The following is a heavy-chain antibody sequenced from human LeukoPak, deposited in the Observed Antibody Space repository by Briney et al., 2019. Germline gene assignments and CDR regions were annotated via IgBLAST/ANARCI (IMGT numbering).Heavy chain of an antibody. J-gene: IGHJ4*02. CDR3: ARGKSGIYTRPFDY. Sequence: SGGSLRLSCAASGFSVSDTYMSWVRQAPGKGLEWVPLLYSGGSTHYADSVKGRFTISRDKSKNMLSLQMNSLRAEDTAVYYCARGKSGIYTRPFDYWGQGTLVTVSS. CDR2: LYSGGST. V-gene: IGHV3-66*01. D-gene: IGHD1-26*01. CDR1: GFSVSDTY.